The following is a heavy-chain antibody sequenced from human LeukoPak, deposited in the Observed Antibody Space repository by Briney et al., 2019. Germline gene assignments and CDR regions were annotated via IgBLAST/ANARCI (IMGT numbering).Heavy chain of an antibody. CDR1: GFTFSNYW. Sequence: GGSLRLSCAASGFTFSNYWMTWVRQAPGKGLEWVANINRDGSERYYVDSVKGRFTISRDDAKSSLYLQMNSLRAEETAVYYCVREGLYCTNGVCFRAAFDYWGQGALVTVSS. CDR2: INRDGSER. J-gene: IGHJ4*02. V-gene: IGHV3-7*01. CDR3: VREGLYCTNGVCFRAAFDY. D-gene: IGHD2-8*01.